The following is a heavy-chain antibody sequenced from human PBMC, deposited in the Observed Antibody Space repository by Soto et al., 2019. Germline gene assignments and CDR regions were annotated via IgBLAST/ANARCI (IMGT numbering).Heavy chain of an antibody. CDR1: GDSVSSDSTA. V-gene: IGHV6-1*01. Sequence: SPTLSLTGDISGDSVSSDSTAWNWIRQSPSRGLEWLGRTYYKSKWFYNYAVSVRSRIAIKSDTSKNQFSLQLNSVTPEDTAVYFCARGDQSLLYWGQGTLVTVSS. CDR2: TYYKSKWFY. J-gene: IGHJ4*02. CDR3: ARGDQSLLY. D-gene: IGHD2-15*01.